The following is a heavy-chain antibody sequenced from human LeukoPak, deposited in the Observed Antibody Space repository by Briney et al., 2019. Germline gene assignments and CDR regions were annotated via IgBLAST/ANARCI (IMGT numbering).Heavy chain of an antibody. Sequence: GGSLRLSCVASGFTFSTYSMNWVRQAPGKGLEWVSYITSSSSAIYYADSVKGRFTISRDNAKNSLYLQMNSLRAEDTALYYCAKDMGDLDYYDSSGGFDYWGQGTLVTVSS. J-gene: IGHJ4*02. CDR1: GFTFSTYS. CDR2: ITSSSSAI. V-gene: IGHV3-48*04. D-gene: IGHD3-22*01. CDR3: AKDMGDLDYYDSSGGFDY.